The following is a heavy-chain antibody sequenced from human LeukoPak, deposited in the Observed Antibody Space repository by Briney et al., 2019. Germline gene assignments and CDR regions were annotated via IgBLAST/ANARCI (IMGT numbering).Heavy chain of an antibody. D-gene: IGHD4-17*01. J-gene: IGHJ4*02. CDR3: ARPPYGDPFDY. CDR1: GLTFSNHA. Sequence: PGGSLRLSCAASGLTFSNHAMTWVRQAPGKGLEWVSAISGGGGSTYYANSVKGRFTISRDNSKNTLYLQMNSLRAEDTAVYYCARPPYGDPFDYWGQGTLVTVSS. CDR2: ISGGGGST. V-gene: IGHV3-23*01.